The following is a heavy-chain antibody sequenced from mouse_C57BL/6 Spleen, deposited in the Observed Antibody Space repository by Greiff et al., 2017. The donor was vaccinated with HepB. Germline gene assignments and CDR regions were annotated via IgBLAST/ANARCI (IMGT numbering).Heavy chain of an antibody. Sequence: QVQLKQPGAELVMPGASVKLSCKASGYTFTSYWMHWVKQRPGQGLEWIGEIDPSDSYTNYNQKFKGKSTLTVDKSSSTAYMQLSSLTSEDSAVYYCALYGSSPPYAMDYWGQGTSVTVSS. CDR1: GYTFTSYW. D-gene: IGHD1-1*01. J-gene: IGHJ4*01. CDR3: ALYGSSPPYAMDY. V-gene: IGHV1-69*01. CDR2: IDPSDSYT.